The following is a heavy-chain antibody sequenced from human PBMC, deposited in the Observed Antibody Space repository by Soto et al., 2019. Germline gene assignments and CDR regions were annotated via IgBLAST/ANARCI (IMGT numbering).Heavy chain of an antibody. V-gene: IGHV3-9*01. CDR3: AKALGGYRLEAFDI. Sequence: EVQLVESGGDLVQPGISLRLSCAASGFSFADYAMHWVRQAPGKGLEWVSGISWNSGTLTYAESVKGRFTISRDNAKNSVYLQINSLRPEDTALYYCAKALGGYRLEAFDIWGQGTMVTVSS. CDR2: ISWNSGTL. D-gene: IGHD3-16*02. CDR1: GFSFADYA. J-gene: IGHJ3*02.